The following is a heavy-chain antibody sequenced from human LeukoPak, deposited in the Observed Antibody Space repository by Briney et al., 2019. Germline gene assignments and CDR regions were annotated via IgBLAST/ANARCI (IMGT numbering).Heavy chain of an antibody. CDR2: ISGSGVIT. CDR3: ARHERYFDWLLFYYFDY. J-gene: IGHJ4*02. Sequence: GGSLRLSCAASGFTFSGHTMSWVRQAPGKGLEWVSAISGSGVITYYADSVKGRFTISRDNSKNTLYLQMNSLRAEDTAVYYCARHERYFDWLLFYYFDYWGQGTLVTVSS. CDR1: GFTFSGHT. V-gene: IGHV3-23*01. D-gene: IGHD3-9*01.